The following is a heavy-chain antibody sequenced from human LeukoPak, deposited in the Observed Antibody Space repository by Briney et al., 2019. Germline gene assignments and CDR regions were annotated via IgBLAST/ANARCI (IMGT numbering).Heavy chain of an antibody. CDR1: GFTFDDYA. CDR2: ISWNSGSI. CDR3: AKGTDVIPWIQPPDY. J-gene: IGHJ4*02. Sequence: GRSLRLSCAASGFTFDDYAMHWVRQAPGKGLEWVSGISWNSGSIGYADSVKGRFTISRDNAKNSLYLQMNSLRAEDTALYYCAKGTDVIPWIQPPDYWGQGTLVTVSS. D-gene: IGHD5-18*01. V-gene: IGHV3-9*01.